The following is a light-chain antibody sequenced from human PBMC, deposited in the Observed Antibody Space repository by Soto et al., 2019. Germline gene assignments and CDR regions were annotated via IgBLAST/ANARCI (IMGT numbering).Light chain of an antibody. Sequence: EIVLTQSPGTLSLSPGERATLSCRASQSVSSSYLAWYQQKPGQAPRLLIYGASSRATGIPDRFSGSGSGTDFTLTISRLEPEDFAVYYCQQYNNWPRFGGGTKVDIK. CDR3: QQYNNWPR. J-gene: IGKJ4*01. CDR2: GAS. V-gene: IGKV3-20*01. CDR1: QSVSSSY.